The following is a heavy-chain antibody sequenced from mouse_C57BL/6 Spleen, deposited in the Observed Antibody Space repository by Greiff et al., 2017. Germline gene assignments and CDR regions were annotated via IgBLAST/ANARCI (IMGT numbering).Heavy chain of an antibody. D-gene: IGHD1-1*01. CDR3: ARGDYGSSYDWYFDV. J-gene: IGHJ1*03. CDR2: INPNYGTT. CDR1: GYSFTDYN. V-gene: IGHV1-39*01. Sequence: EVQVVESGPELVKPGASVKISCKASGYSFTDYNMNWVKQSNGKSLEWIGVINPNYGTTSYNQKFKGKATLTVDQSSSTAYMQLNSLTSEDSAVYYCARGDYGSSYDWYFDVWGTGTTVTVSS.